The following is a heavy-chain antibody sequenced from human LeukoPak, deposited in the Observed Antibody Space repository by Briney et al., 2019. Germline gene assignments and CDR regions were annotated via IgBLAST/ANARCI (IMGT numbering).Heavy chain of an antibody. V-gene: IGHV3-30-3*01. CDR3: ARAGYGSSGWFDAFDI. Sequence: PGGSLRLSCAASGFTFSSYAMHWVRQAPGKGLEWVAVISYDGSNKYYADSVKGRFTISRDNSKNTLYLQMNSLRAEDTAVYYCARAGYGSSGWFDAFDIWGQGTMVTVSS. D-gene: IGHD6-19*01. J-gene: IGHJ3*02. CDR2: ISYDGSNK. CDR1: GFTFSSYA.